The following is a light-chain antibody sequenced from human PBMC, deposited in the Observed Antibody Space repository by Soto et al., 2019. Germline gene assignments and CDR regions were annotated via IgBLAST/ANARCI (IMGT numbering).Light chain of an antibody. J-gene: IGLJ3*02. Sequence: QLVLTQSPSASSSMGASVKLTCALSSRHSSYAIACHQQQPEKGPRYLMKLNSDVSHSKGDGIPDRFSGSSSGAERYITISSLQSEDEADYYCQTWGTGLWVFCGGTKLTVL. CDR2: LNSDVSH. V-gene: IGLV4-69*01. CDR1: SRHSSYA. CDR3: QTWGTGLWV.